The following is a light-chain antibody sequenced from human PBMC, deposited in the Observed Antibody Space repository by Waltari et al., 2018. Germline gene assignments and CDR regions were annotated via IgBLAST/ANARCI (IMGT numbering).Light chain of an antibody. Sequence: SSDLTQDPAVTVALGQTVRITCQGDSLRSYYTTWYQQKSGQAPLFVIYARDRRPAGVPERFSASSSGNSASLIITGAQAEDEGDYYCHSRDTSGDYVLFGGGTRLTV. CDR3: HSRDTSGDYVL. CDR2: ARD. V-gene: IGLV3-19*01. J-gene: IGLJ2*01. CDR1: SLRSYY.